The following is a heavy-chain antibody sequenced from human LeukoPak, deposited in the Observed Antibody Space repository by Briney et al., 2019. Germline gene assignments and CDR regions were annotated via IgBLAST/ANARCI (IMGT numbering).Heavy chain of an antibody. CDR2: IYTSGST. CDR3: AREGGYCSSTSCYRWFDP. D-gene: IGHD2-2*02. V-gene: IGHV4-4*07. J-gene: IGHJ5*02. CDR1: GGSISSYY. Sequence: PSETLSLTCTVSGGSISSYYWSWIRQPAGKGLEWIGRIYTSGSTNYNPSLKSRVTMSVDTSKHQFSLKLSSVTAADTAVYYCAREGGYCSSTSCYRWFDPWGQGTLVTVSS.